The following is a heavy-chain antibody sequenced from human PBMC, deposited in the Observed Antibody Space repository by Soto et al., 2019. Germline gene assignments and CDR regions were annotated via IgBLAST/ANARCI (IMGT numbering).Heavy chain of an antibody. CDR2: LGVSGT. Sequence: EVQLLESGGGLVQPGGSLRLSCAASGFTFNNDVMSWVRQAPGKGLEWVSTLGVSGTYYADSVKGRFSISRENSKNTLYLQMNSQRAEDTAVYYCAKRVVVRGVDHYFAYWGQGTLVTVSS. V-gene: IGHV3-23*01. CDR1: GFTFNNDV. CDR3: AKRVVVRGVDHYFAY. D-gene: IGHD3-10*01. J-gene: IGHJ4*02.